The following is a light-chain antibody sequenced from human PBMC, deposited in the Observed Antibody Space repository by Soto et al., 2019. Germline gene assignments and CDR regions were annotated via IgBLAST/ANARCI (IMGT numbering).Light chain of an antibody. J-gene: IGLJ1*01. Sequence: QSALTQPASVSGSPGQSVTISCTGTSSDVGGYDYVSWYQQPPGTAPKLMLYEVNTRPSGVSNHFSGSKSGNTASLISSGLQTEDEADYYCSADTTTSTLIFGTGTKVTVL. CDR1: SSDVGGYDY. CDR3: SADTTTSTLI. V-gene: IGLV2-14*01. CDR2: EVN.